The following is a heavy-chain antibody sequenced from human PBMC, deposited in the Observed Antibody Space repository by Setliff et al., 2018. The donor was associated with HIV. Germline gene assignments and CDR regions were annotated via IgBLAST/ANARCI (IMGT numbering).Heavy chain of an antibody. Sequence: PGESLKISCKGSGYTFTSHWIAWVRQMPGKGLEWMGIIYPGDSDTRYSPSFQGQVTISADKSIDTAYLQWNTLKASDTAMYYCARAGDYLTAFFDYWGRGTLVTVSS. CDR3: ARAGDYLTAFFDY. CDR1: GYTFTSHW. CDR2: IYPGDSDT. J-gene: IGHJ4*02. D-gene: IGHD3-9*01. V-gene: IGHV5-51*01.